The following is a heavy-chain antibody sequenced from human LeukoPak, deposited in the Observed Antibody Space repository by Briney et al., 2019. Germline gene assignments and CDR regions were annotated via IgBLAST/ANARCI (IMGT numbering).Heavy chain of an antibody. Sequence: ASVKVSCKASGGTFSSYAISWVRQAPGQGLEWMGGIIPIFGTANCAQKFQGRVTITADEPTSTAYMELSSLRSEDTAVYYCAGGIAAAGAFDYWGQGTLVTVSS. CDR2: IIPIFGTA. CDR1: GGTFSSYA. CDR3: AGGIAAAGAFDY. D-gene: IGHD6-13*01. J-gene: IGHJ4*02. V-gene: IGHV1-69*01.